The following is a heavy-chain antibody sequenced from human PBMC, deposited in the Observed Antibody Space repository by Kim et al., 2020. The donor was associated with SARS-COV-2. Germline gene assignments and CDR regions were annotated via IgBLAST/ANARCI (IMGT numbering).Heavy chain of an antibody. Sequence: SVKCRITISRDNSKNTLYLQVSSLRAEDTAVYYCANGEIPLCEGFHGMDVWGQGTTVTVSS. D-gene: IGHD3-10*01. CDR3: ANGEIPLCEGFHGMDV. V-gene: IGHV3-30*15. J-gene: IGHJ6*02.